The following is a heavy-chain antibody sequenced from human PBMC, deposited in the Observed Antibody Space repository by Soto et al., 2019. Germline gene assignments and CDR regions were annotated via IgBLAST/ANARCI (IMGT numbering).Heavy chain of an antibody. Sequence: EVQLVESGGGLVKPGGSLRLSCAASGFTFSSYSMNWVRQAPGKGLEWVSSISSSSSYIYYADSVQGRFTISRDNAKNARYLQMNSLRAEDTAVYYCASGGYQLTKGEESGDHYYYGMDVWGQGTTVTVSS. D-gene: IGHD2-2*01. CDR2: ISSSSSYI. CDR3: ASGGYQLTKGEESGDHYYYGMDV. CDR1: GFTFSSYS. V-gene: IGHV3-21*01. J-gene: IGHJ6*02.